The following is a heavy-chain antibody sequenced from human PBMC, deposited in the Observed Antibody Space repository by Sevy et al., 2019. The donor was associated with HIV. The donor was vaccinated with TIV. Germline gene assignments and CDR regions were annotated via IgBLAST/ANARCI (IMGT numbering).Heavy chain of an antibody. V-gene: IGHV1-69*13. CDR3: TSGLAVSVDY. Sequence: ASVKVSCKASGGTCSSSAISWVRQAPGQGLEWMGGIFPIFATANYAQKFQGRLTITADESTCTAYMELSSLRSDDTAVYYCTSGLAVSVDYWDQGTLVTVSS. D-gene: IGHD6-19*01. CDR1: GGTCSSSA. CDR2: IFPIFATA. J-gene: IGHJ4*02.